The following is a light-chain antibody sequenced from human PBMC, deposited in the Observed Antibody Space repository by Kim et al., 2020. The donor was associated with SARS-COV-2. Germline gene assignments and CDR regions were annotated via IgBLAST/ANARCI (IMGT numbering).Light chain of an antibody. CDR2: RNN. V-gene: IGLV1-47*01. Sequence: QSVLTQPPSASGTPGQRVSISCSGSSSNIGSSYVYWYQHLPGTAPKLLIYRNNQRPSGVPDRFSGSKSATSASLAISGLRSEDEADYYCAAWDDSLSGYVFGSGTKVTVL. CDR1: SSNIGSSY. CDR3: AAWDDSLSGYV. J-gene: IGLJ1*01.